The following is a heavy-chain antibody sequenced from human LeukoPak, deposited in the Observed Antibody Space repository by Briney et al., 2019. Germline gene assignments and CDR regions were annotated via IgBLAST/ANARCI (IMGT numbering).Heavy chain of an antibody. Sequence: GGSLRLSCAASGFNFTNAWMNWVRQAPGKGLEWVANIRQDGSEKNYVDSVKGRFTISRDNAKNSLYLQMNSLRAEDTAVYYCAKMPDFDYWGQGTLVTVSS. J-gene: IGHJ4*02. CDR3: AKMPDFDY. V-gene: IGHV3-7*03. CDR2: IRQDGSEK. CDR1: GFNFTNAW. D-gene: IGHD2-2*01.